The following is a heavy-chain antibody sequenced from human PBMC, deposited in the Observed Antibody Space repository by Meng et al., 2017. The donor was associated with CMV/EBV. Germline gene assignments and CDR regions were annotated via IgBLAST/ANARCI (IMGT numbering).Heavy chain of an antibody. CDR3: ARALPLAPVGYYFDY. CDR1: GFTASSYW. V-gene: IGHV3-74*01. Sequence: GGSLRLSCVASGFTASSYWMHWVRQAPGKGLVWVSRINSDGSSTSYADSVKGRFTISRDNAKNTLYLQMNSLRAEDTAVYCCARALPLAPVGYYFDYWGQGTLVTVSS. J-gene: IGHJ4*02. D-gene: IGHD3-10*01. CDR2: INSDGSST.